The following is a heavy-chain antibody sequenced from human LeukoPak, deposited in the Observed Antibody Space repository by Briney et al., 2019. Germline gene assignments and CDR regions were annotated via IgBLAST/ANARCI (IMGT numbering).Heavy chain of an antibody. CDR3: ARHHSSSWYLKAFDI. CDR2: INHSGST. CDR1: GGSFSGYY. V-gene: IGHV4-34*01. D-gene: IGHD6-13*01. J-gene: IGHJ3*02. Sequence: SETLSLTCAVYGGSFSGYYWSWIRQPPGKGLEWIGEINHSGSTNYSPSLKSRVTISVDTSKNQFSLKLSSVTAADTAVYYCARHHSSSWYLKAFDIWGQGTMVTVSS.